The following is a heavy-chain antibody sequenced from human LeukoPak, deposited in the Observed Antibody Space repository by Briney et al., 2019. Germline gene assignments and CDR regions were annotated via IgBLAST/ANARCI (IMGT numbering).Heavy chain of an antibody. J-gene: IGHJ4*02. V-gene: IGHV4-34*01. CDR1: GGSFSGYY. CDR2: INHSGST. CDR3: ASLCRDGYNYDY. D-gene: IGHD5-24*01. Sequence: SETLSLTCAVYGGSFSGYYWSWIRQPPGKGLEWIGEINHSGSTNYNPSLKSRVTISVDTSKNRFSLKLSSVTAADTAVYYCASLCRDGYNYDYWGQGTLVTVSS.